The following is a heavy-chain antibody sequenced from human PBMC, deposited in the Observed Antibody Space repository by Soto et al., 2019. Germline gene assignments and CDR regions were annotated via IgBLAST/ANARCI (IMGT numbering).Heavy chain of an antibody. CDR1: GFTFSNYW. D-gene: IGHD3-10*01. CDR2: IKEDGSDK. Sequence: EVQLVESGGGLVQPGGFLRLSCAASGFTFSNYWMTWVRQAPGKGLEWVANIKEDGSDKHYVDSVKGRFTISRDNAENSLYLQMNILRAEDTAVYYCARDGPRLYGPAYDKYYGMDVWGQGTTVTVSS. CDR3: ARDGPRLYGPAYDKYYGMDV. J-gene: IGHJ6*02. V-gene: IGHV3-7*01.